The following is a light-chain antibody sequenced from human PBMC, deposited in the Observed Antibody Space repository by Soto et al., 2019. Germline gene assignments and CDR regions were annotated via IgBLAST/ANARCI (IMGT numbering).Light chain of an antibody. CDR2: DVS. CDR1: SSDVGGYNY. CDR3: SSYTSSSTSV. Sequence: QSVLTQPASVSGSPGQSITISCTGTSSDVGGYNYVSWYQQHPDKAPKLMIYDVSNRPSGVSNRFSGSKSGNTASLTISGLQAEDEADYYCSSYTSSSTSVFGTGTKVTV. J-gene: IGLJ1*01. V-gene: IGLV2-14*01.